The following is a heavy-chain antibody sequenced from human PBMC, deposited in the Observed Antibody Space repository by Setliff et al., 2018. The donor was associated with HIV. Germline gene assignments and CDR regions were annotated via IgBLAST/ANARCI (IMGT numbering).Heavy chain of an antibody. CDR3: ARDRASSGYYARFDH. Sequence: GGSLRLSCAASGFTFSRYPMSWVRQAPGKGLEWVSSISYDSRFIYHADSMKGRFTISRDNAKKLVYLQMNSLRAEDTAIYYCARDRASSGYYARFDHWGQGTLVTVSS. D-gene: IGHD3-22*01. J-gene: IGHJ4*02. V-gene: IGHV3-21*01. CDR1: GFTFSRYP. CDR2: ISYDSRFI.